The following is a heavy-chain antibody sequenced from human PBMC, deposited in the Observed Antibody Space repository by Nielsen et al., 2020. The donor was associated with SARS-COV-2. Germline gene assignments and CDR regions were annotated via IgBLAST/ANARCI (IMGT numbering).Heavy chain of an antibody. CDR3: VKDQRYYDYVWGSYRSYYFDY. Sequence: GESLKISCAASGFTFDDYGMSWVRQAPGKGLEWVSGINWNGGSKYYADSVKGRFTISRDNSKNTLYLQMSSLRAEDTAVYSCVKDQRYYDYVWGSYRSYYFDYWGQGTLVTVSS. CDR1: GFTFDDYG. CDR2: INWNGGSK. D-gene: IGHD3-16*02. J-gene: IGHJ4*02. V-gene: IGHV3-20*04.